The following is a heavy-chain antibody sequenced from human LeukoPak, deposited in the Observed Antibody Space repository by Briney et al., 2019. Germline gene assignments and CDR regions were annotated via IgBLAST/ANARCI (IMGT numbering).Heavy chain of an antibody. D-gene: IGHD3-10*01. CDR3: ARGDYYGSGSYFPGLGY. V-gene: IGHV4-59*01. CDR1: GGSISSYY. J-gene: IGHJ4*02. Sequence: PSETLSLTCTVSGGSISSYYWSWIRQPPGKGLEWIGYIYYSGSTNYNPSLKSRVTISVDTSKNQFSLKLSSVTAADTAVYYCARGDYYGSGSYFPGLGYWGQGTLVTVSS. CDR2: IYYSGST.